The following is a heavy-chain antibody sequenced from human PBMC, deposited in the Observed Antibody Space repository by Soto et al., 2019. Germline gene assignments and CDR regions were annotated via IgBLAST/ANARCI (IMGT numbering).Heavy chain of an antibody. J-gene: IGHJ5*02. CDR3: ARRSGYSSGGWFDP. CDR1: GYDFSTHW. CDR2: IYPSDSDT. V-gene: IGHV5-51*01. D-gene: IGHD6-25*01. Sequence: GESLKISCKASGYDFSTHWIGWVRHMPGKGLQWMAIIYPSDSDTKYSPSFQGHVTISADKSISTAYLQWSGLKASDTAMYYCARRSGYSSGGWFDPWGQGXLVTVYS.